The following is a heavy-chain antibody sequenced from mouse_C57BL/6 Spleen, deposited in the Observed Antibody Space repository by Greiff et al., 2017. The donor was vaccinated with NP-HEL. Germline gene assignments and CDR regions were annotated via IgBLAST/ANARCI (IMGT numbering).Heavy chain of an antibody. V-gene: IGHV1-55*01. D-gene: IGHD1-1*01. J-gene: IGHJ4*01. CDR2: IYPGSGST. CDR1: GYTFTSYW. Sequence: VQLQQPGAELVKPGASVKMSCKASGYTFTSYWITWVKQRPGQGLEWIGDIYPGSGSTNYNEKFKSKATLTVDTSSSTAYMQLSSLTSEEAAVYYCARRGGITGYYYGSSYEDYAMDYWGQGTSVTVSS. CDR3: ARRGGITGYYYGSSYEDYAMDY.